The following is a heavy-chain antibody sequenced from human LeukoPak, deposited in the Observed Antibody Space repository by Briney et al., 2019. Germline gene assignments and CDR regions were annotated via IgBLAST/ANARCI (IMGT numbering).Heavy chain of an antibody. D-gene: IGHD2-2*01. J-gene: IGHJ5*01. CDR1: GFTFSSYA. V-gene: IGHV3-23*01. CDR2: ISTSGGST. Sequence: PGGSLRLSCAASGFTFSSYAMSWVRQAPGKGLEWVSGISTSGGSTYYADSVKGRFTISRDNSKNTLYLQMNSLRAEDTALYYCAKDRISSSLSYNWFDPWGQGTQVTVSS. CDR3: AKDRISSSLSYNWFDP.